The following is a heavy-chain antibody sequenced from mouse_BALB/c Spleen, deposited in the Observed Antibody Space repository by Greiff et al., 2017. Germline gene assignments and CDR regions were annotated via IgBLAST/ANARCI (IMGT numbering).Heavy chain of an antibody. J-gene: IGHJ3*01. CDR1: GFTFSSYT. D-gene: IGHD2-1*01. CDR3: ARYGNYDWFAY. V-gene: IGHV5-9*03. CDR2: ISSGGGNT. Sequence: EVQGVESGGGLVKPGGSLKLSCAASGFTFSSYTMSWVRQTPEKRLEWVATISSGGGNTYYPDSVKGRFTISRDNAKNNLYLQMSSLRSEDTALYYCARYGNYDWFAYWGQGTLVTVSA.